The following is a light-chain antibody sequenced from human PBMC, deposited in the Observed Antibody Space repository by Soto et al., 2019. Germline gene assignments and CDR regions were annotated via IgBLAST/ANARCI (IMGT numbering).Light chain of an antibody. V-gene: IGLV1-51*02. CDR3: GTWDNSSLSVGVV. CDR1: SSNIGNNY. CDR2: END. J-gene: IGLJ2*01. Sequence: QSVLTQPPSMSAAPGQKVTISCSGTSSNIGNNYVSWYQQLPGTAPKLLIYENDKRPSGIPDRFSGSKSGTSATLGITGLQTGDEADYYCGTWDNSSLSVGVVFGGGTQLTVL.